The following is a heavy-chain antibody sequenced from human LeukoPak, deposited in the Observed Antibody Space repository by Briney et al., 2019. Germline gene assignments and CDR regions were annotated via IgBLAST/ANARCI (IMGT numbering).Heavy chain of an antibody. D-gene: IGHD6-13*01. J-gene: IGHJ4*02. CDR2: INPNGGTT. CDR1: GNGFTDIY. V-gene: IGHV1-2*02. Sequence: GASVEVSCKTSGNGFTDIYLHWVRQAPGQGLEWMGWINPNGGTTDYAEKFRGRVTMTRDTTNSTVFMELRRLRRDDTAMYYCARDEGGSGSWYGFDSWGQGTLVSVSS. CDR3: ARDEGGSGSWYGFDS.